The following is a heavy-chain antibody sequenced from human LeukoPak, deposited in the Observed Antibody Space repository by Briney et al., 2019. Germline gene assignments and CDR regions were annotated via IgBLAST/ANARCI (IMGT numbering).Heavy chain of an antibody. Sequence: PGGCLRLSCSTPGFTIINNDITWVRQPPGKGLELGSLIYSGGDTYYAVSVKGRFTISRDHSKNTLYLRMNSLRVEDTAVYYCARDPPAVRTNTYAWGQGTLVTVSS. V-gene: IGHV3-66*01. J-gene: IGHJ5*02. CDR1: GFTIINND. CDR3: ARDPPAVRTNTYA. D-gene: IGHD1-7*01. CDR2: IYSGGDT.